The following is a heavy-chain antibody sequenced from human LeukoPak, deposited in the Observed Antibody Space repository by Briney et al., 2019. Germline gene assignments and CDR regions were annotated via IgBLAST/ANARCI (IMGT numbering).Heavy chain of an antibody. V-gene: IGHV3-9*03. CDR2: ISWNSGSI. D-gene: IGHD2/OR15-2a*01. J-gene: IGHJ6*03. Sequence: GGSLRLSCAASGFTFDDYAMHWVRQAPGKGLEWVSGISWNSGSIGYADSVKGRFTISRDNAKNSLYLQMNSLRAGDMALYYCAKDRANGIVGDMDVWGKGTTVTISS. CDR1: GFTFDDYA. CDR3: AKDRANGIVGDMDV.